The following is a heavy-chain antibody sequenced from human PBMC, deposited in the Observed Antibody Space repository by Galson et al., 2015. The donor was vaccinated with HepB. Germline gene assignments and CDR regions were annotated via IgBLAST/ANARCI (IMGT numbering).Heavy chain of an antibody. V-gene: IGHV3-30*04. CDR3: ARVQRVRGMDV. Sequence: SLRLSCAASGFTFSSYAMHWVRQAPGKGLEWVAVISYDGSNKYYADSVKGRFTISRDNSKNTLYLQMNSLRAEDTAVYYCARVQRVRGMDVWGQGTTVTVSS. D-gene: IGHD1-1*01. J-gene: IGHJ6*02. CDR2: ISYDGSNK. CDR1: GFTFSSYA.